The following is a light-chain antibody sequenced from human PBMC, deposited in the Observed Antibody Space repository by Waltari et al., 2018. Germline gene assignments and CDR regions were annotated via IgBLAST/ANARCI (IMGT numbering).Light chain of an antibody. J-gene: IGLJ1*01. V-gene: IGLV3-21*04. Sequence: SYVLTQPPSVSVAPGETASITCGGDNIGSYSVHWYQKKPGQAPVLVIFYDRDRPSGIPARFSGSNSGNTATLTITSVEAGDEARYYCQVWHADIDPGVFGTGTEVTVL. CDR1: NIGSYS. CDR3: QVWHADIDPGV. CDR2: YDR.